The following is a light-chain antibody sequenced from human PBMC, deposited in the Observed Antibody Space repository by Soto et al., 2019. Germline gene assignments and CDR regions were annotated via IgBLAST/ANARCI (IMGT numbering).Light chain of an antibody. CDR1: DSNIGRNV. CDR2: RSD. V-gene: IGLV1-47*01. CDR3: AAWDDSLSGHYV. Sequence: VLAERRSGYGCRGRRVTNYGSESDSNIGRNVVYWYQQLPGTAPKLLVYRSDQRPSGVPDRFSGSKSDTSASLAISGLRPEDEADYYCAAWDDSLSGHYVFGTGTKATVL. J-gene: IGLJ1*01.